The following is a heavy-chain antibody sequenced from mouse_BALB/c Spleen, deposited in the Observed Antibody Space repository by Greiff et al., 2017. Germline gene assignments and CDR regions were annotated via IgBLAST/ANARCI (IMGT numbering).Heavy chain of an antibody. J-gene: IGHJ4*01. D-gene: IGHD2-4*01. CDR1: GFTFSSYA. CDR2: ISSGGST. Sequence: EVHLVESGGGLVKPGGSLKLSCAASGFTFSSYAMSWVRQTPEKRLEWVASISSGGSTYYPDSVKGRFTISRDNARNILYLQMSSLRSEDTAMYYCARGRDFYYDYDLYYAMDYWGQGTSVTVSS. CDR3: ARGRDFYYDYDLYYAMDY. V-gene: IGHV5-6-5*01.